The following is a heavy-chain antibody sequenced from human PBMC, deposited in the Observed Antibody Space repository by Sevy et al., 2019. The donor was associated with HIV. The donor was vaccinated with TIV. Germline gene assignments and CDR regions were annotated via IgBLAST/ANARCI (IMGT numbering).Heavy chain of an antibody. D-gene: IGHD3-3*01. J-gene: IGHJ6*02. Sequence: ASVKVSCKASGYTFTSYDINWVRQATGQGLEWMGWMNPNSGNTGYAQKFQGRVIMTRNTSITTAYMELSSLKSEDTAVYYCAEGYYGFWSGYYYGMDVWGQGTTVTVSS. CDR1: GYTFTSYD. CDR2: MNPNSGNT. V-gene: IGHV1-8*01. CDR3: AEGYYGFWSGYYYGMDV.